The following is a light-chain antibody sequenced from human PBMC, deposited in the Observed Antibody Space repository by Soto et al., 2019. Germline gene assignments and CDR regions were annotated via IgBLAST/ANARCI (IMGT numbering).Light chain of an antibody. CDR2: GAS. Sequence: EIVLTQSPGTLSLSPGERATLSCRATQSVNSNYLAWYQQKLGQAPRLLIYGASSRPTGIPDRFSGSGSGTDFTLTISRLEPEDFAVYYCPQYGGSPLTFGGGTKVEI. V-gene: IGKV3-20*01. CDR1: QSVNSNY. J-gene: IGKJ4*01. CDR3: PQYGGSPLT.